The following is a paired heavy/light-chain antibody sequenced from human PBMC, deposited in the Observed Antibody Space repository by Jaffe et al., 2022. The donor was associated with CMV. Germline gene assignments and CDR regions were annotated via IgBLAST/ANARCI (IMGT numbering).Light chain of an antibody. Sequence: QSVLTQPPSVSGAPGQRVTISCTGSSSNIGADYEVHWYQQLPGKAPKVLIYGNRNRPSGVPDRFSGSKSGTSASLAITGLQAEDEADYYCQSYDSSLGGSYWVFGGGTKLTVL. CDR2: GNR. J-gene: IGLJ3*02. CDR3: QSYDSSLGGSYWV. V-gene: IGLV1-40*01. CDR1: SSNIGADYE.
Heavy chain of an antibody. CDR3: ARTLSGYDFPDY. J-gene: IGHJ4*02. D-gene: IGHD5-12*01. CDR1: GASISPYY. CDR2: IYYSGST. Sequence: QVQLQESGPGLVKPSETLSLTCTVSGASISPYYWNWIRQPPGKGLEWIGYIYYSGSTNYNPSLKSRVTISVDTSKNQFSLKLSSVTAADTAVYYCARTLSGYDFPDYWGQGTLVTVSS. V-gene: IGHV4-59*01.